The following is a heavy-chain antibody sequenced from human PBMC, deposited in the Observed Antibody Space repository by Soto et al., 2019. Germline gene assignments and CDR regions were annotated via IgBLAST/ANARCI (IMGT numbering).Heavy chain of an antibody. D-gene: IGHD2-2*01. CDR2: IRSKANSYAT. CDR1: GLTFSGSA. V-gene: IGHV3-73*01. J-gene: IGHJ4*02. Sequence: EVQLVESGGGLVQPRGSLKLSCAASGLTFSGSAMHWVRQASGKGLEWVGRIRSKANSYATEYGASVKGRFTISRDDSKNTAYLQMNSLKTEDTAVYYCTRHADLGYCRSSSCYDFDYWGQGTLVTVSS. CDR3: TRHADLGYCRSSSCYDFDY.